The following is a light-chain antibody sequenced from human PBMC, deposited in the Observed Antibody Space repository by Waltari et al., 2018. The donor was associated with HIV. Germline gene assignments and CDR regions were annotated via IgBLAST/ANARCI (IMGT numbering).Light chain of an antibody. J-gene: IGKJ5*01. CDR3: QQRGNWPPIT. V-gene: IGKV3-11*01. CDR1: QSVSGY. CDR2: DAS. Sequence: EIVLTQSPVTLSLSPGDRATLSCRSSQSVSGYLPWYQQKPGQAPRLLIYDASHRATGIPARFSGGGSGTDFTLTISNVEPEDFAVYYCQQRGNWPPITFGQGTRLEIK.